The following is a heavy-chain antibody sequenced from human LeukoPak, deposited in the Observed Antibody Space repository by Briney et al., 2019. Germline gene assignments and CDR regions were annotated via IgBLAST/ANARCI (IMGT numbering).Heavy chain of an antibody. D-gene: IGHD4-23*01. CDR1: GYTFTGYY. V-gene: IGHV1-2*02. J-gene: IGHJ4*02. CDR2: INPNSGGT. CDR3: ARDHILYGGKAGPSFDY. Sequence: VASVKVSCKASGYTFTGYYMHWVRQAPGQGLEWMGWINPNSGGTNYAQKLQGRVTMTTDTSTSTAYMELRSLRSDDTAVYYCARDHILYGGKAGPSFDYWGQGTLVTVSS.